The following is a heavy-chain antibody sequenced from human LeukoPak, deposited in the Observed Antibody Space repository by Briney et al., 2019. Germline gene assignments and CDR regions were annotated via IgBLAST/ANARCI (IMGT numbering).Heavy chain of an antibody. CDR1: GGSISSYY. CDR3: ARGPGGYSSSWDPTSRYYFDY. CDR2: IYYSGIT. J-gene: IGHJ4*02. D-gene: IGHD6-13*01. V-gene: IGHV4-59*01. Sequence: SETLSLTCTVSGGSISSYYWSWIRQPPGKGLEWIGYIYYSGITNYNPSLKSRVTISVDTSKNQFSLKLSSVSAADTAVYYWARGPGGYSSSWDPTSRYYFDYWGQGTLVTVSS.